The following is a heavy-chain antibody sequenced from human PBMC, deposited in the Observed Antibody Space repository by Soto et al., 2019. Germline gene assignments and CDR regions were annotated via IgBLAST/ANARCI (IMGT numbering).Heavy chain of an antibody. V-gene: IGHV2-70*01. CDR1: GFSLSTSGMC. D-gene: IGHD3-9*01. Sequence: GPTLVNPTQTLTLTCTFSGFSLSTSGMCVSWIRQPPGKALEWLALIDWDDDKYYSTSLKTRLTISKDTSKNQVVLTMTNMDPVDTATYYCARPPHNDILTGPTAVLDIWGKGTMVPVSS. J-gene: IGHJ3*02. CDR2: IDWDDDK. CDR3: ARPPHNDILTGPTAVLDI.